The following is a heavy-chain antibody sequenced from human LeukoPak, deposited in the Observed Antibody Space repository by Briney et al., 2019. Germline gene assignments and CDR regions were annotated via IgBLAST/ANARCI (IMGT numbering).Heavy chain of an antibody. CDR1: GYTFTSYD. D-gene: IGHD3-9*01. CDR3: ARGRYFDWLGSYNWFDP. V-gene: IGHV1-8*01. CDR2: MNPNSGNT. Sequence: ASVKVSCKPSGYTFTSYDINWVLQATGQGLEWMGWMNPNSGNTGYAQKFQGRVTMTRNPSIRTAYMELSSLRSEDTAVYYCARGRYFDWLGSYNWFDPWGQGTLVTVSS. J-gene: IGHJ5*02.